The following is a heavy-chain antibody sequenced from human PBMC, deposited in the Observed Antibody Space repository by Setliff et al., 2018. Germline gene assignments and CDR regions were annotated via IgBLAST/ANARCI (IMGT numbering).Heavy chain of an antibody. CDR1: GGSVSSTSYY. D-gene: IGHD3-10*01. V-gene: IGHV4-39*01. CDR2: IYYTGTT. Sequence: SETLSLTCTVSGGSVSSTSYYWGWIRQPPGKGLEWIGTIYYTGTTYYSPSLKSRVTISVDTSKNQFSLRLTSVTAADTALYFCARHEFVGGYYGSVTYRHFDYWGQGILVTVSS. CDR3: ARHEFVGGYYGSVTYRHFDY. J-gene: IGHJ4*02.